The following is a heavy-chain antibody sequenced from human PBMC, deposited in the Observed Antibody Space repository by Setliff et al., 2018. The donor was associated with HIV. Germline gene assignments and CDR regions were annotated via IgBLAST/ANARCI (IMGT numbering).Heavy chain of an antibody. J-gene: IGHJ5*02. CDR2: VNWNGDNT. Sequence: GESLKISCAASGFSFSYYSMNWVRQAPGKGLEWVSGVNWNGDNTAYADSVKGRFTISRDNAYNSLYLHMNYLNVEDTAFYYCARELYGSGDLWGQGTLVTVSS. CDR1: GFSFSYYS. V-gene: IGHV3-20*04. D-gene: IGHD3-10*01. CDR3: ARELYGSGDL.